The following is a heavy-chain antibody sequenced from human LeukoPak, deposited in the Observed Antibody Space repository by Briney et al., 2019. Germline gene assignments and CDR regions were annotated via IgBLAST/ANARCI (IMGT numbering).Heavy chain of an antibody. J-gene: IGHJ3*02. V-gene: IGHV1-69*04. D-gene: IGHD1-26*01. CDR1: GGTFSSYA. CDR3: ARAPYSGSFNDAFDI. Sequence: SVKVSCKASGGTFSSYAISWVRQAPGQGLEWMGRIIPILGIANYAQKFQGRVTITANKSTSTAYMELSSLRSEDTAVYYCARAPYSGSFNDAFDIWGQGTMVTVSS. CDR2: IIPILGIA.